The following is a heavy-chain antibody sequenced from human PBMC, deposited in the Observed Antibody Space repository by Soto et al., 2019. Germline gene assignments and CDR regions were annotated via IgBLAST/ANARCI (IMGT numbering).Heavy chain of an antibody. V-gene: IGHV1-18*01. Sequence: ASVKVXCKASGYTXTNFGISWVRQAPGQGLEWMGWISAYNGNTNYAQKFQGRVTMTTDTSTSTAYMEVRSLRFDDTAVYYCARGGNPIDNWGQGTLVTLSS. CDR1: GYTXTNFG. CDR2: ISAYNGNT. J-gene: IGHJ4*02. D-gene: IGHD3-16*01. CDR3: ARGGNPIDN.